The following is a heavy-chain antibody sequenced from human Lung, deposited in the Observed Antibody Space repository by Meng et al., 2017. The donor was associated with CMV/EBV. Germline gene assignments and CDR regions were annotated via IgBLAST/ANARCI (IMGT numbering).Heavy chain of an antibody. D-gene: IGHD3-10*01. J-gene: IGHJ6*02. V-gene: IGHV4-59*01. CDR1: GGSISSYY. CDR2: IYYSGST. CDR3: ARHGSGSYFYGMDV. Sequence: SETLSLTCTVSGGSISSYYWSWIRQPPGKGLEWIGYIYYSGSTNYNPSLKSRVTISVDTSKNQFSLKLSSVTAADTAVYYCARHGSGSYFYGMDVWGQGPTVTVSS.